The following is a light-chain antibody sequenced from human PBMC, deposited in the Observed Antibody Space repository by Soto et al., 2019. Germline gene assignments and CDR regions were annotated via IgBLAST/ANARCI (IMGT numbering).Light chain of an antibody. Sequence: EMAMTQSPATLSVSPGERAILSCRASRNVYNNLAWYQQKPGQAPRLLIFDASTRATGIPARFSGSGSGTEFTLTISGLQSEDFAIYYCQQYNKWPLITFGQGTRLEI. CDR1: RNVYNN. J-gene: IGKJ5*01. V-gene: IGKV3-15*01. CDR3: QQYNKWPLIT. CDR2: DAS.